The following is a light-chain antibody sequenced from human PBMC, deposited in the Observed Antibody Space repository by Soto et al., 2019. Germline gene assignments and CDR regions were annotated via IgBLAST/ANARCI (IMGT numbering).Light chain of an antibody. CDR1: SSNIGAGYD. Sequence: QSVLTQPPSVSGAPGQRVTISCTGSSSNIGAGYDVHWYQQLPGTAPKLLIYGNSNRPSGVPDRFSGSKSGTSASLAITGLQAEDDADYYCQSYESSLSGYVFGTGNKVT. CDR3: QSYESSLSGYV. CDR2: GNS. J-gene: IGLJ1*01. V-gene: IGLV1-40*01.